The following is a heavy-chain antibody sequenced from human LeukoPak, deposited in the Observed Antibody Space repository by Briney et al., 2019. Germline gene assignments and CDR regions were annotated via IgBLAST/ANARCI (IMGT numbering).Heavy chain of an antibody. CDR1: GGSVSSGDYY. J-gene: IGHJ4*02. D-gene: IGHD6-19*01. Sequence: SETLSLTCTVSGGSVSSGDYYWSWIRQLPGKGLEWIGYIYYSGNTYYNPSLKSRLTISVDTSKNQFSLKLSSVTAADTAVYYCARRRGNTSGFQGYYFDHWGQGTLVTVSS. V-gene: IGHV4-31*03. CDR2: IYYSGNT. CDR3: ARRRGNTSGFQGYYFDH.